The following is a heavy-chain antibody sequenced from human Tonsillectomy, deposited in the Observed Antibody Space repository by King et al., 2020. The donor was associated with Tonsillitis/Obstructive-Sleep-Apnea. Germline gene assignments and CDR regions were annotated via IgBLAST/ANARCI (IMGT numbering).Heavy chain of an antibody. Sequence: QLVQSGAEVKKPGASVKVSCKASGYTFTNYAVYWIRQAPGQSLEWMGWINPGSGNTKYSQKFQGRLSIIRDTSANTASMELSGLRSEDTAVYFCGRDRQGVDYWGQGTLVSVSS. J-gene: IGHJ4*02. CDR3: GRDRQGVDY. CDR2: INPGSGNT. CDR1: GYTFTNYA. V-gene: IGHV1-3*01.